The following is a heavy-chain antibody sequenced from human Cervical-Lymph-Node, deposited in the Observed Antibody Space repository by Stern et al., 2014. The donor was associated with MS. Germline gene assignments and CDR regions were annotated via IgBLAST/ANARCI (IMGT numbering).Heavy chain of an antibody. J-gene: IGHJ4*02. Sequence: QDQLVQSGSVAKKPGSSVKVSCKVSGGTFSTESISWVRQAPGQGLEWMGSIIPIFGPADYARQFQDRVTIIADESTSEVHMELSSLRSEDTGVYYCARLGSGYDSSYLDFWGQGSLVTVSS. CDR2: IIPIFGPA. CDR1: GGTFSTES. V-gene: IGHV1-69*13. D-gene: IGHD5-12*01. CDR3: ARLGSGYDSSYLDF.